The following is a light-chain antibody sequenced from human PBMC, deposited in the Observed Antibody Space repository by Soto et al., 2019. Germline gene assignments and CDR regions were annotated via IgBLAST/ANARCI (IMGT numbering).Light chain of an antibody. J-gene: IGKJ4*01. CDR1: QSLLHSSGNNY. CDR2: LGS. Sequence: DIVMTQSPLSLPVTPGEPASISCRSSQSLLHSSGNNYLDWYLQKPGQSPQLLIYLGSNRASGVPDRFSGSGSGTDFTLKINRVEAEDVGVYYCMQTLQSPLTFGGGTKV. CDR3: MQTLQSPLT. V-gene: IGKV2-28*01.